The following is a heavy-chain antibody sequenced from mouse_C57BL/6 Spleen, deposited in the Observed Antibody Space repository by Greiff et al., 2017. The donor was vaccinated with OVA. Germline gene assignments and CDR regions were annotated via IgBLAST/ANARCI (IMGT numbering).Heavy chain of an antibody. J-gene: IGHJ3*01. Sequence: EVQRVESGGGLVKPGGSLKLSCAASGFTFSDYGMHWVRQAPEKGLEWVAYISSGSSTIYYADTVKGRFPISRDNAKNTLFLQMTSLRAEDTAMYYCASPPYYYGSSYWGQGTLGTVSA. D-gene: IGHD1-1*01. CDR1: GFTFSDYG. CDR2: ISSGSSTI. V-gene: IGHV5-17*01. CDR3: ASPPYYYGSSY.